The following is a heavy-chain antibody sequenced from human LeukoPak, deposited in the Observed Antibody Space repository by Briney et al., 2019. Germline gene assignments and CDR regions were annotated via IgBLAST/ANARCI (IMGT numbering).Heavy chain of an antibody. D-gene: IGHD6-13*01. CDR3: ARGGGSSWYVTYYYYYGMDV. Sequence: GGSLRLSCAASGFTFSSYWMHWVRQAPGKGLVWVSRINSDGSSTSYADSVKGRFTISRDNAKNTLYLQMNSLRAEDTAVYYCARGGGSSWYVTYYYYYGMDVWGQGTTVTVSS. V-gene: IGHV3-74*01. CDR1: GFTFSSYW. J-gene: IGHJ6*02. CDR2: INSDGSST.